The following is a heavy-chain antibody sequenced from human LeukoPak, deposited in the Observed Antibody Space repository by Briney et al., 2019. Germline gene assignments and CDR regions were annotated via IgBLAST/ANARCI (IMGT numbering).Heavy chain of an antibody. CDR2: ISPSGRNT. CDR3: AKGPIVAQDY. CDR1: GFTFSSYG. Sequence: GGSLRLSCAASGFTFSSYGMSWVRQAPGKGLEWVSAISPSGRNTYYADSVKGRFIISRENSKNMLYLQMNSLRAEHTAVYYCAKGPIVAQDYWGQGTLVTVSS. D-gene: IGHD5-12*01. J-gene: IGHJ4*02. V-gene: IGHV3-23*01.